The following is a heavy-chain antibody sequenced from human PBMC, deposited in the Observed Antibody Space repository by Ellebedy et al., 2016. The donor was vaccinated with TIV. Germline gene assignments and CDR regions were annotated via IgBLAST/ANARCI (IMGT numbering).Heavy chain of an antibody. V-gene: IGHV3-11*01. CDR2: ISSSGSTI. J-gene: IGHJ4*02. Sequence: GGSLRLXCAASGFTFSDYYISWIRQAPGKGLEWVSYISSSGSTIYYADSVKGRFTISRDNAKNSLYLQMNSLRAEDTAVYYCARVLVDTAMVLDYWGQGTLVTVSS. CDR1: GFTFSDYY. D-gene: IGHD5-18*01. CDR3: ARVLVDTAMVLDY.